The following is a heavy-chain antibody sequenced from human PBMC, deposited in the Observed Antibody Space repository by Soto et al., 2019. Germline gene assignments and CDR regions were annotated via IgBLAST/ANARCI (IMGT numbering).Heavy chain of an antibody. D-gene: IGHD3-10*01. CDR2: ISRYNGNT. Sequence: QLVQSGAEVKKPGASVKVSCKASDYTFTSFGITWVRQAPGHGLEWMGWISRYNGNTNCSQTFQGRVTMSADTSTSTAYVELSSLTSDDTAMYYCARDLPTIWSFGSGSLDDWGQGTMVTVSS. J-gene: IGHJ4*02. CDR1: DYTFTSFG. V-gene: IGHV1-18*01. CDR3: ARDLPTIWSFGSGSLDD.